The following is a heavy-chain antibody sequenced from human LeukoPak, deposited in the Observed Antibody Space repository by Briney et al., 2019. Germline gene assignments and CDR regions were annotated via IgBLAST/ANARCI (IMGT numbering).Heavy chain of an antibody. J-gene: IGHJ4*02. CDR3: ARLTVTTGGVDD. D-gene: IGHD4-17*01. CDR1: GYSITSGYY. CDR2: IYHSGST. Sequence: PSETLSLTCTVSGYSITSGYYWGWIRQPPGKGLEWIGNIYHSGSTYYNPSLKSRVTISVDTSKNQFSLKLSSVTAADTAVYYCARLTVTTGGVDDWGQGTLVTVSS. V-gene: IGHV4-38-2*02.